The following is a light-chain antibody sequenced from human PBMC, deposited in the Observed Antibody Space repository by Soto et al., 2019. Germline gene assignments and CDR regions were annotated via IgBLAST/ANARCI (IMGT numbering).Light chain of an antibody. CDR1: QSLTSY. J-gene: IGKJ5*01. CDR3: QQRSNWPPIT. CDR2: DAS. Sequence: EILMTQSPATLSVSPGETATLSCRASQSLTSYLAWYQQKPGQAPRLLIYDASHRAAGIPARFSGSGFGTDFTLTISSLEPEDAAVYYCQQRSNWPPITFGQGTRLEIK. V-gene: IGKV3-11*01.